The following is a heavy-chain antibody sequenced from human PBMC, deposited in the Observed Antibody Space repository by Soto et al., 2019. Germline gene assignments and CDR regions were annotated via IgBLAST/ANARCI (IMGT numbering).Heavy chain of an antibody. CDR3: ARDSRDCSGGSCYSEYYFDY. CDR2: ISSSSSTI. J-gene: IGHJ4*02. D-gene: IGHD2-15*01. CDR1: GFTFSSYS. Sequence: GGSLRLSCAASGFTFSSYSMNWVRQAPGKGLEWVSYISSSSSTIYYADSVKGRFTISRDNAKNSLYLQMNSLRAEDTAVYYCARDSRDCSGGSCYSEYYFDYWGQGTLVTVSS. V-gene: IGHV3-48*01.